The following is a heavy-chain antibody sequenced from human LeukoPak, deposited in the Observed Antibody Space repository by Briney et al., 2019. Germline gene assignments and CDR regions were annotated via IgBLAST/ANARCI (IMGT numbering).Heavy chain of an antibody. J-gene: IGHJ6*02. CDR2: MNPNSGNT. Sequence: ASVKVSCKASGYTFTSYDIYWVRQATGQGLEWMGWMNPNSGNTGYAQKFQGRVTMTRNTSISTAYMELSSLRSEDTAVYYCARVGSVYYYYYGMDVWGQGTTVTVSS. CDR3: ARVGSVYYYYYGMDV. V-gene: IGHV1-8*01. CDR1: GYTFTSYD.